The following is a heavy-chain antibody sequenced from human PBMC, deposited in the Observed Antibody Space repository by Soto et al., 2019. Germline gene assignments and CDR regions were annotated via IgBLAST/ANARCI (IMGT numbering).Heavy chain of an antibody. CDR1: GYTFTSYG. D-gene: IGHD5-18*01. J-gene: IGHJ4*02. CDR3: ARDQFDSYGPKGGPDY. Sequence: QVQLVQSGAEVKKPGASVKVSCKASGYTFTSYGISWVRQAPGQGLEWMGWISAYNGNTNYAQKLQGRVTMTTDTXTXXAYMELRSLRSDDTAVYYCARDQFDSYGPKGGPDYWGQGTLVTVSS. CDR2: ISAYNGNT. V-gene: IGHV1-18*01.